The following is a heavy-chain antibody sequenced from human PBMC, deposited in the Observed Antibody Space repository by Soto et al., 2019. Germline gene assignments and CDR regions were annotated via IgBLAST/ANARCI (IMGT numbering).Heavy chain of an antibody. J-gene: IGHJ6*02. CDR1: GDSVSSNSAA. Sequence: QVQLQQSGPGLVKPSQTLSLTCAISGDSVSSNSAAWNWIRQSPSRGLEWLGRTYYRSKWYNDYAVSVKSRITTSPDTSETQFSLQRNSVTPEDTAVYYCAKHVLRFLEWLPYGMDVWGQGTTVTVSS. D-gene: IGHD3-3*01. V-gene: IGHV6-1*01. CDR2: TYYRSKWYN. CDR3: AKHVLRFLEWLPYGMDV.